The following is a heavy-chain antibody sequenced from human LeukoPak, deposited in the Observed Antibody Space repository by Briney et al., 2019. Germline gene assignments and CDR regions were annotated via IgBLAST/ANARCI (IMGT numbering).Heavy chain of an antibody. V-gene: IGHV3-23*01. J-gene: IGHJ5*02. Sequence: GGSLRLSCAASGFTFGSYAMSWVRQAPGKRLEWVSAISGSGGSTYYADSVKGRFTISRDNSKNTLYLQMNSLRAEDTAVYYCAKVRYIAAAGTDWFDPWGQGTLVTVSS. CDR3: AKVRYIAAAGTDWFDP. CDR1: GFTFGSYA. D-gene: IGHD6-13*01. CDR2: ISGSGGST.